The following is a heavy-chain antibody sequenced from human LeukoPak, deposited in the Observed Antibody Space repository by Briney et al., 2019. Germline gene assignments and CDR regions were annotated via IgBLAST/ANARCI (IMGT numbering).Heavy chain of an antibody. Sequence: PGGSLRLSCAASGFTFSSYGMHWVRQAPGTGLEWVAVIWYDGSNKYYADSVKGRFTISRDNSKNTLYLQMNSLRAEDTAVYYCARYCSGGRCYLGYYYYGMDVWGQGTTVTVSS. D-gene: IGHD2-15*01. CDR1: GFTFSSYG. J-gene: IGHJ6*02. CDR3: ARYCSGGRCYLGYYYYGMDV. CDR2: IWYDGSNK. V-gene: IGHV3-33*01.